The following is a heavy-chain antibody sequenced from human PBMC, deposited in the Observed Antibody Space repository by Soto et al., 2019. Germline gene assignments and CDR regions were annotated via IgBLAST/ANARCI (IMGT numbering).Heavy chain of an antibody. CDR1: GFPFSSYA. CDR2: ISTSSGYI. CDR3: ARAPASYCGGDCFSMDY. Sequence: EVQLVESGGGLVEPGGSLRLSCEASGFPFSSYAMNWVRQAPGKGLEWVSSISTSSGYIYFADSLRGRFTVSRDNAKNSLYLQMNSLTAEDTAVYDCARAPASYCGGDCFSMDYWGQGTLVIVSS. V-gene: IGHV3-21*02. J-gene: IGHJ4*02. D-gene: IGHD2-21*02.